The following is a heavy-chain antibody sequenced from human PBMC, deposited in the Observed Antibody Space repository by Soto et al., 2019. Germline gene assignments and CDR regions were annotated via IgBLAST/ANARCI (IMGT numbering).Heavy chain of an antibody. CDR3: AHIVAKHYGMDV. CDR1: GGTFSSYT. CDR2: IIPILGIA. Sequence: QVQLVQSGAEVKKPGSSVKVSCKASGGTFSSYTISWVRQAPGQGLEWMGRIIPILGIANYAQKFQGRVTIXAXKSTSTAYMELSSLRSEDTAVYYCAHIVAKHYGMDVWGQGTTVTVSS. D-gene: IGHD5-12*01. J-gene: IGHJ6*02. V-gene: IGHV1-69*02.